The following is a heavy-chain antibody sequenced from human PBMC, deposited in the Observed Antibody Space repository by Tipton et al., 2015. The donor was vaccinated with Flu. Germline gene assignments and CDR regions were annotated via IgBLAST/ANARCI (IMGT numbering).Heavy chain of an antibody. D-gene: IGHD3-10*01. CDR3: ARHRRFGELVYYFDY. V-gene: IGHV4-39*01. J-gene: IGHJ4*02. CDR1: GGSISSSSYY. Sequence: TLSLTCTVSGGSISSSSYYWGWIRQPPGKGLEWIGSIYYSGSTYYNPSLKSRVTISVDTSKNQFSLKLSSVTAADTAVYYCARHRRFGELVYYFDYWGQGTLATVSS. CDR2: IYYSGST.